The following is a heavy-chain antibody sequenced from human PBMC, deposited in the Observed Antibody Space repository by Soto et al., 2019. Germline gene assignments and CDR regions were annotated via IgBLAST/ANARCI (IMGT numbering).Heavy chain of an antibody. CDR2: IYTSGST. CDR1: GGSISSYY. CDR3: ARGRIGYGSGSYDY. Sequence: QVQLQESGPGLVKPSETLSLTCTVSGGSISSYYWSWIRQPAGKGLEWIGRIYTSGSTNYNPSLKSRVTMSVDTSKNQFSLKLSSVPAAETAVYYCARGRIGYGSGSYDYWGQGTLVTVSS. D-gene: IGHD3-10*01. V-gene: IGHV4-4*07. J-gene: IGHJ4*02.